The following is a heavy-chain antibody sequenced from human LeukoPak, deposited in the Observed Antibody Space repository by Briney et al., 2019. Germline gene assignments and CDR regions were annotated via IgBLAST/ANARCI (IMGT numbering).Heavy chain of an antibody. CDR1: GGSISSGDYY. CDR3: ARELAYTSADACYSCDY. CDR2: IYTSGST. V-gene: IGHV4-61*02. Sequence: PSQTLSLTCTVSGGSISSGDYYWSWIRQPAGKGLEWIGRIYTSGSTNYNPSLKSRVTMSVDTSKNQFSLKLSSVTAADTAFYYCARELAYTSADACYSCDYWGRGSLVTVSS. D-gene: IGHD2-15*01. J-gene: IGHJ4*02.